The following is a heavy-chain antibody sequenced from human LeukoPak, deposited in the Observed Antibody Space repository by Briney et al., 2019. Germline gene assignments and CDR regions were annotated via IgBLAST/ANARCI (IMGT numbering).Heavy chain of an antibody. D-gene: IGHD1-26*01. Sequence: SETLSLTCTVSGGSISSYYWSWIRQPPGKGLEWIGYIYYSGSTNYNPSLKSRVTMSVDTSKNQFSLKLSSVTATDTAVYYCAGGSYPTPEIDYWGQGTLVTVSS. CDR1: GGSISSYY. CDR3: AGGSYPTPEIDY. J-gene: IGHJ4*02. CDR2: IYYSGST. V-gene: IGHV4-59*12.